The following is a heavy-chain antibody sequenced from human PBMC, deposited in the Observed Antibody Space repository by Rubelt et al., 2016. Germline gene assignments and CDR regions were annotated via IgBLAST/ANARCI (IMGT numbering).Heavy chain of an antibody. CDR1: GFTVSSNY. J-gene: IGHJ4*02. CDR3: ARNWGFDY. CDR2: IYSGGST. Sequence: EVQLVESGGGLVQPGGSLRLSCAASGFTVSSNYMSWVRQAPGKGLEWVSVIYSGGSTYYADSVKGRCTISGDTSKNTLYLQMNSLRAEDTAVYYCARNWGFDYWGQGTLVTVSS. D-gene: IGHD7-27*01. V-gene: IGHV3-66*01.